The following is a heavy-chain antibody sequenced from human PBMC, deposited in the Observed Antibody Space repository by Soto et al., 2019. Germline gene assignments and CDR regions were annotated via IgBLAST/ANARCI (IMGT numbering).Heavy chain of an antibody. CDR1: GYTFTSYG. CDR3: ARDLGGQIVDY. V-gene: IGHV1-18*01. J-gene: IGHJ4*02. Sequence: QVQLVQSGAEVKKPGASVKVSCKASGYTFTSYGISWVRQAPGQGLEWMGWISGYNDNTKYAQKLQGRVTMTTDTSTSTAHMELRRLRSDDTAVYYCARDLGGQIVDYWGQGNLVTASS. CDR2: ISGYNDNT. D-gene: IGHD1-26*01.